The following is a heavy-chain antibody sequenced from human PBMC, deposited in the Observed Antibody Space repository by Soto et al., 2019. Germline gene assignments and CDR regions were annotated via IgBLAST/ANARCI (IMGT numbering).Heavy chain of an antibody. J-gene: IGHJ6*02. CDR3: ARQENDFWSGRTYYYYGMDV. Sequence: PSETLSLTCPVSGFSISSSMYCWGWIRQPPGKGLEWIGSIYYSGSTYYNPSLKSRVTISVDTSKNQFSLKLSSVTAADTAVYYCARQENDFWSGRTYYYYGMDVWGQGTTVTVSS. D-gene: IGHD3-3*01. CDR2: IYYSGST. V-gene: IGHV4-39*01. CDR1: GFSISSSMYC.